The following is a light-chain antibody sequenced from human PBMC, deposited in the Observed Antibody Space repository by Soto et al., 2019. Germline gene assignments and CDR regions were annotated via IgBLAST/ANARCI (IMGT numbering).Light chain of an antibody. CDR3: QQYGSSPWT. V-gene: IGKV3-20*01. J-gene: IGKJ1*01. Sequence: ETVLTQSPGTQSLSPGERATLSCRASQSIRSNYLAWYRQTPGQAPRLLIYGASNRATGIPDRFSGSGSGTDFTLIISRLEPEHFALYYCQQYGSSPWTFGQGTKVEIK. CDR2: GAS. CDR1: QSIRSNY.